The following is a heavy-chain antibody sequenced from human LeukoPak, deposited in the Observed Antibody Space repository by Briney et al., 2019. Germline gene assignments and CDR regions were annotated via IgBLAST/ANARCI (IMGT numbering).Heavy chain of an antibody. CDR2: IYYSGST. Sequence: SETLSLTCTVSGGSISSYYWSWIRQPPGKGLEWIGYIYYSGSTNYNPSLKSRVTISVDTSKNQFSLKLSSVTAADTAVYYCARGGGYCSGGSCYSQFDYWGQGTLVTVPS. CDR3: ARGGGYCSGGSCYSQFDY. CDR1: GGSISSYY. J-gene: IGHJ4*02. D-gene: IGHD2-15*01. V-gene: IGHV4-59*01.